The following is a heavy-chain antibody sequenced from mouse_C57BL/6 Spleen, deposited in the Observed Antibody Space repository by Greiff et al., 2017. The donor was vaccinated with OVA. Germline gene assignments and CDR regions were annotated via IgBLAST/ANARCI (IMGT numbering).Heavy chain of an antibody. Sequence: VQLQQSGAELVKPGASVKLSCTASGFNFTDYYMHWVKQRTEQGLEWIGRIDPVDGETKYAPKFQGKATLTADTSSNTAYLQLSSLTSEDTAVYYCARNYGSSAWFAYWGQGTLVTVSA. CDR2: IDPVDGET. J-gene: IGHJ3*01. CDR1: GFNFTDYY. D-gene: IGHD1-1*01. V-gene: IGHV14-2*01. CDR3: ARNYGSSAWFAY.